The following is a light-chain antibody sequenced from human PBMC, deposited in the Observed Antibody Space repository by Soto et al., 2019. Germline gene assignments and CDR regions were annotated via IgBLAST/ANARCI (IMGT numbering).Light chain of an antibody. J-gene: IGKJ1*01. Sequence: IVMTQSPATLSLSPGERATLSCRASQNIDNHLAWYQQIPGQAPRLLMYAASTRATGIPVRFSGSGSGTEFTLTISSLQSEDFAVYYCQEYNKWPSWTFGRGTKVEIK. CDR1: QNIDNH. CDR2: AAS. V-gene: IGKV3D-15*01. CDR3: QEYNKWPSWT.